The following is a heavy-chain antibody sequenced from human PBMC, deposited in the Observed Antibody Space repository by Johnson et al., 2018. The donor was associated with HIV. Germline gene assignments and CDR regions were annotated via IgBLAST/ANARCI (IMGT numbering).Heavy chain of an antibody. CDR1: GFTFSDYY. CDR3: ARVLYYYGSGSYYVRAFDI. J-gene: IGHJ3*02. Sequence: QVQLLESGGGLVNPGGSLRLSCAASGFTFSDYYMSWIRQAPGKGLEWVSYISSSGSTIYYADSVKGRFTISRDNAKNSLYLQMNSLRTEDTAVYYCARVLYYYGSGSYYVRAFDIWGQGTMVTVSS. V-gene: IGHV3-11*04. D-gene: IGHD3-10*01. CDR2: ISSSGSTI.